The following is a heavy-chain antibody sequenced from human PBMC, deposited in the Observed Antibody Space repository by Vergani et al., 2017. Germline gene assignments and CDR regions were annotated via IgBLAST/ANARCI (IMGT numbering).Heavy chain of an antibody. V-gene: IGHV1-46*03. D-gene: IGHD1-26*01. CDR3: ARAGGSYYYFYYMDV. J-gene: IGHJ6*03. CDR2: INPSGGST. CDR1: GYTFTSYY. Sequence: QVQLVQSGAAVKKPGASVKVSCKASGYTFTSYYMHWVRQAPGQGLEWMGIINPSGGSTSYAQKFQGRVTMTRDTSTSTVYMELSSLRSEDTAVYYCARAGGSYYYFYYMDVWGKGTTVTVSS.